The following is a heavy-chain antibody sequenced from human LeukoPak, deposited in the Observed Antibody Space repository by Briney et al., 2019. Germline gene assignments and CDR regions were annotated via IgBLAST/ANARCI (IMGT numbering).Heavy chain of an antibody. CDR3: ARGALAVITSVYDY. D-gene: IGHD3-22*01. CDR1: GFTFSSYS. J-gene: IGHJ4*02. CDR2: ISTGSSYI. V-gene: IGHV3-21*06. Sequence: GGSLRLSCAASGFTFSSYSMNWVRQAPGKGLEWVSSISTGSSYIYYADSVKGRFTISRDSAKNSLYLQMHSLRGEDTAVYYCARGALAVITSVYDYWGQGTLVTVSS.